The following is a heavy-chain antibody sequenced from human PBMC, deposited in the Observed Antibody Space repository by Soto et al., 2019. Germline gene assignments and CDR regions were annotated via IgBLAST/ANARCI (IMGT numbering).Heavy chain of an antibody. J-gene: IGHJ6*02. CDR1: GFTFSSFS. CDR3: ARGHLLYYYGMDV. Sequence: EVQLVESGGGLVQPGGSLRLSCAASGFTFSSFSMNWVRQAPGKGLEWVSYISSSSRTTYYADSVKGRLTISRDNDKNSLYLQMNSLRDEDTAVYYCARGHLLYYYGMDVWGQGTTVTVSS. D-gene: IGHD1-26*01. V-gene: IGHV3-48*02. CDR2: ISSSSRTT.